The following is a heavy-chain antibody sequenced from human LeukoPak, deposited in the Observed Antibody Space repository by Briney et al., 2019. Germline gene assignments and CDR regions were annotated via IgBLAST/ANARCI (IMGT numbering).Heavy chain of an antibody. CDR1: GGSVSRGGYY. CDR2: IYYSGST. D-gene: IGHD5-18*01. Sequence: PSETLSLTCTVSGGSVSRGGYYWSWIRQPPGKGLEWIGYIYYSGSTNYNPSLKSRVTISVDTSKNQFSLKLSSVTAADTAVYYCARGSGYSYGTAFDIWGQGTMVTVSS. V-gene: IGHV4-61*08. CDR3: ARGSGYSYGTAFDI. J-gene: IGHJ3*02.